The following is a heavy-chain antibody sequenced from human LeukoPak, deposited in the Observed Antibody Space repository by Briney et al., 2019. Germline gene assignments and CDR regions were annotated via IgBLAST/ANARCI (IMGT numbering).Heavy chain of an antibody. J-gene: IGHJ4*02. D-gene: IGHD4-17*01. CDR2: IYYSGST. V-gene: IGHV4-61*01. CDR1: GGSVSSGSYY. CDR3: ARDQGADYGDYPLDY. Sequence: SETLSLTCTVSGGSVSSGSYYWSWIRQPPGKGLEWIGYIYYSGSTNYNPSLKSRVTISVDTSKNQFSLKLSPVTAADTAVYYCARDQGADYGDYPLDYWGQGTLVTVSS.